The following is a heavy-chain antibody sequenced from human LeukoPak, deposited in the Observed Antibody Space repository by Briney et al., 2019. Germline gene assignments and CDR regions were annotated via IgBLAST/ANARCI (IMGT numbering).Heavy chain of an antibody. CDR1: GGSISSSSYY. V-gene: IGHV4-39*07. CDR2: IYHSGST. J-gene: IGHJ4*02. Sequence: SETLYLTCTVSGGSISSSSYYWGWIRQPPGKGLEWIGSIYHSGSTYYNPSLKSRVTISVDTSKNQFSLKLSSVTAADTAVYYCARVSGWSHPDYWGQGTLVTVSS. D-gene: IGHD6-19*01. CDR3: ARVSGWSHPDY.